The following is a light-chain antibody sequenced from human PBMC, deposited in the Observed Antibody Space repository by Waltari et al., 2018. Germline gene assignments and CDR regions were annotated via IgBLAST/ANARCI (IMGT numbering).Light chain of an antibody. Sequence: IVMTQSPATLSVSPGEGATLSCRASQNINSNLAWYQQQPGQTPRLLIYGASTRAIGIPARFSGSGSGTEFTLTISSLQSEDFALYYCQQYNNWPPWTFGQGTKVEIK. CDR3: QQYNNWPPWT. CDR2: GAS. J-gene: IGKJ1*01. V-gene: IGKV3D-15*01. CDR1: QNINSN.